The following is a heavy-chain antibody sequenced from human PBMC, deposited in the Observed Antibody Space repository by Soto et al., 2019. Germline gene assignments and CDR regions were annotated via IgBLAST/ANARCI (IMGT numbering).Heavy chain of an antibody. CDR2: IVVGSGNT. Sequence: SVKVSCKASGFTFTSSAVRWVRQARGQRLEWIGWIVVGSGNTNYAQKFQERVTITRDMSTSTAYMELSSLRSEDTAVYYCAAVMVRGVIRFDYWGQGTLVTVSS. CDR1: GFTFTSSA. V-gene: IGHV1-58*01. J-gene: IGHJ4*02. D-gene: IGHD3-10*01. CDR3: AAVMVRGVIRFDY.